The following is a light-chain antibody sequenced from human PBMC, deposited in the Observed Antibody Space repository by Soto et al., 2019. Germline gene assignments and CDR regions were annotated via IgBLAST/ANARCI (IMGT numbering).Light chain of an antibody. J-gene: IGLJ2*01. CDR1: GSNIGINT. CDR2: TNN. V-gene: IGLV1-44*01. CDR3: AAWDDSLNGVV. Sequence: QSVLTQPPSASGTPGQRVTISCSGSGSNIGINTVNWYQQLPGTAPKLLIYTNNQRSSGVPDRFSGSKSGTSASLAISGLQSEDEADYYCAAWDDSLNGVVFGGGTKLTVL.